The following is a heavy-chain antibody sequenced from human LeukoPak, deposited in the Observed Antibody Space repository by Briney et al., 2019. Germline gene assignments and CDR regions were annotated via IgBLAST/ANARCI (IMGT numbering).Heavy chain of an antibody. V-gene: IGHV1-69*04. J-gene: IGHJ4*02. CDR1: GGTFSSYA. Sequence: GSSVKVSCKASGGTFSSYAISWVRQAPGQGLEWMGRIIPILGIANYAQKFQGRVTITADKSTSTAYMELSSLRSEDTAVYYCARDPPISEWLRGGHETEHDYWGQGTLVTVSS. CDR3: ARDPPISEWLRGGHETEHDY. D-gene: IGHD5-12*01. CDR2: IIPILGIA.